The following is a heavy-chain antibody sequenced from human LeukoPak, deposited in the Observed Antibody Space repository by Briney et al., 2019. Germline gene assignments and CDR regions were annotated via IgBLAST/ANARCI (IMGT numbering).Heavy chain of an antibody. CDR2: IYYSGST. Sequence: SETLSLTCTVSGASITSYYWSWIRLPPGKGLEWIGYIYYSGSTNYNPSLKSRVTISVDTSKNQLSLKLSSVTAADTAVYYCATGPSSNWFDPWGQGTLVTVSS. J-gene: IGHJ5*02. CDR1: GASITSYY. CDR3: ATGPSSNWFDP. V-gene: IGHV4-59*01.